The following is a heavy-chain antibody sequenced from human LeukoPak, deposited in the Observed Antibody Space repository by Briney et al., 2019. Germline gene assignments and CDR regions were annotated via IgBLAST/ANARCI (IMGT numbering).Heavy chain of an antibody. CDR2: IYYSGST. CDR1: GGSISSYY. Sequence: SETLSLTCTVPGGSISSYYWSWIRQPPGKGLEWIGYIYYSGSTNYNPSLKSRVTISVDTSKNQFSLKLSSVTAADTAVYYCASRPAVAGPYYFDYWGQGTLVTVSS. CDR3: ASRPAVAGPYYFDY. V-gene: IGHV4-59*08. J-gene: IGHJ4*02. D-gene: IGHD6-19*01.